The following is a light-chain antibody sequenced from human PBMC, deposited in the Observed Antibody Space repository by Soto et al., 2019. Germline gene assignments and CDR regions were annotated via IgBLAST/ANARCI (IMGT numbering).Light chain of an antibody. CDR2: DAS. V-gene: IGKV3-11*01. Sequence: EVVLTQSPDTLSLPPGERATLSCRASQSISSYLAWYQQKPGQAPRLPIYDASSRATGIPARFSGSGSGTDFTLTISSLEPEDFAVYYCQQLTDWPPQWTFGQGTRWIS. J-gene: IGKJ1*01. CDR3: QQLTDWPPQWT. CDR1: QSISSY.